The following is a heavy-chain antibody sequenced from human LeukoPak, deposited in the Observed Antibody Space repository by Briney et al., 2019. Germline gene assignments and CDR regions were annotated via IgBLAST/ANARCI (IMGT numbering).Heavy chain of an antibody. CDR3: ARFEANRVVVYLDH. D-gene: IGHD3-3*01. CDR1: GFSFSSYW. Sequence: GGSLRLSCAASGFSFSSYWMSWVRQAPGKGLEWVANIRHDGSQKYYVGSVKGRFTISRDNVKNSLYLEMNSLRAEDTAVYYCARFEANRVVVYLDHWGQGALITVSS. V-gene: IGHV3-7*05. J-gene: IGHJ4*02. CDR2: IRHDGSQK.